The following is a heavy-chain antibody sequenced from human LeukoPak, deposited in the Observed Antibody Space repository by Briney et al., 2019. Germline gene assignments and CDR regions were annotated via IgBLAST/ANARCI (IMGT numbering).Heavy chain of an antibody. Sequence: PSETLSLTCTVSGGSLSSYYWSWIRQPTGKGLEWIGYIYYSGSTNYIPSLKCRVTISVDASKNQFSLKLSSVTAADTAVYYCARELENYYDSSGYYYDWGQGTLVTVSS. V-gene: IGHV4-59*01. D-gene: IGHD3-22*01. J-gene: IGHJ1*01. CDR2: IYYSGST. CDR3: ARELENYYDSSGYYYD. CDR1: GGSLSSYY.